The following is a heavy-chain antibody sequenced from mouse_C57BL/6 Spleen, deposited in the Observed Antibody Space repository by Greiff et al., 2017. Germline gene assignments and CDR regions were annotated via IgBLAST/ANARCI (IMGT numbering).Heavy chain of an antibody. V-gene: IGHV1-9*01. D-gene: IGHD1-1*01. CDR2: ILPGSGST. J-gene: IGHJ2*01. Sequence: VQLQQYGAELMKPGASVKLSCKATGYTFTGYWIEWVKQRPGHGLAWIGEILPGSGSTNYNEKFKGKATFTADTSSNTAYMQLSSLTTEDSAIYYCASFYYYGSSYEGNYWGQGTTLTVSS. CDR3: ASFYYYGSSYEGNY. CDR1: GYTFTGYW.